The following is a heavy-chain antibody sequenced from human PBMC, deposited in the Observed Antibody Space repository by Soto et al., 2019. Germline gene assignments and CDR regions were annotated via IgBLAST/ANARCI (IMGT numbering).Heavy chain of an antibody. J-gene: IGHJ6*02. CDR1: NGSVSSGTYS. CDR3: ARGHYYFGMDV. Sequence: PSETLSLTCTVSNGSVSSGTYSWSWVRQPPGKGLEWIGYIYYSGTTYYTPSHKSRSTMSMDRANDHFSLNLTSVSAADTAVYFCARGHYYFGMDVWGQGITVTVSS. V-gene: IGHV4-30-2*01. CDR2: IYYSGTT.